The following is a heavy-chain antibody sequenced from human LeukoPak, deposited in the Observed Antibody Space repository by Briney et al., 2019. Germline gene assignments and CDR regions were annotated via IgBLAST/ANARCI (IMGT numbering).Heavy chain of an antibody. D-gene: IGHD6-6*01. CDR1: GFTFSTCS. J-gene: IGHJ4*02. V-gene: IGHV3-21*01. CDR2: ISSSSSYI. Sequence: PGGSLTLPCAASGFTFSTCSMNWVRQAPGKGLEWVSSISSSSSYIYYADSVKGRFTISRDNAKNSLYLQMNSLRAEDTAVYYCARGSIAARYLVDYWGQGTLVTVSS. CDR3: ARGSIAARYLVDY.